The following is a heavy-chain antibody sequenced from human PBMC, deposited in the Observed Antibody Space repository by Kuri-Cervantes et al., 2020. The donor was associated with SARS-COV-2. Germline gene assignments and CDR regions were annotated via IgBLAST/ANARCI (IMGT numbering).Heavy chain of an antibody. Sequence: GSLRLSCSVSGYSISSGHCWGWIRQPPGKGLEWIGSVFYDGRTYYNPSLKSRVTVSVDTSKNQFSLKVNSVTAADTAVYYCARYRAFGAWADAFDIWGQGTMVTVSS. V-gene: IGHV4-38-2*02. D-gene: IGHD3-10*01. CDR1: GYSISSGHC. J-gene: IGHJ3*02. CDR2: VFYDGRT. CDR3: ARYRAFGAWADAFDI.